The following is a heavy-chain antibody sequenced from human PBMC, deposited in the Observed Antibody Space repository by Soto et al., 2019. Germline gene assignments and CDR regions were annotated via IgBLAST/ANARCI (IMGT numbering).Heavy chain of an antibody. CDR2: ISYDGSYK. CDR3: ARGYNDDSSGSYWYFDL. D-gene: IGHD3-22*01. CDR1: GLTFSTSA. Sequence: GGSLRLSCVASGLTFSTSAMHWVRQAPGKGLEWVAVISYDGSYKFYADSVRDQFTISRDNSKTTLYLQMDGLTPEDTAVYYCARGYNDDSSGSYWYFDLWGRGTLVT. J-gene: IGHJ2*01. V-gene: IGHV3-30-3*01.